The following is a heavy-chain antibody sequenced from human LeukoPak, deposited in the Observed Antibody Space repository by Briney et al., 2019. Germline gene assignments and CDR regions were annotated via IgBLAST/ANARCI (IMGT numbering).Heavy chain of an antibody. CDR1: GGSISSGGYY. D-gene: IGHD3-10*01. CDR2: IYHSGST. V-gene: IGHV4-30-2*01. J-gene: IGHJ4*02. CDR3: AREDGSGTYYRDY. Sequence: SQTLSLTCTVSGGSISSGGYYWSWIRQPPGKGLEWIGYIYHSGSTYYNPSLKSRVTISVDRSKNQFSLKLSSVTAADTAVYYCAREDGSGTYYRDYWGQGTLVTVS.